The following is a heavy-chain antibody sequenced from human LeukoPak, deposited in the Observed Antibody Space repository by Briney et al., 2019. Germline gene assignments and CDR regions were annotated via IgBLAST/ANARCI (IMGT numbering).Heavy chain of an antibody. CDR1: GYSFTSYY. J-gene: IGHJ4*02. V-gene: IGHV1-2*02. CDR3: ARDVYYGGHYFDY. Sequence: ASVKVSCKASGYSFTSYYLHWVRQAPGQGLEWMGWINPNSGGTNYAQKFQGRVTMTRDTSISTAYMELSRLRSDDTAVYYCARDVYYGGHYFDYWGQGTLVTVSS. D-gene: IGHD4-23*01. CDR2: INPNSGGT.